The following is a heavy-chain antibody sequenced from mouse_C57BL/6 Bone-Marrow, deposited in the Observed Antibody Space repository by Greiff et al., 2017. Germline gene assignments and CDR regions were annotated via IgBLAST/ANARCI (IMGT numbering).Heavy chain of an antibody. V-gene: IGHV1-55*01. CDR2: IYPGSGST. CDR3: ARSPLYYYGSSYFDV. Sequence: QVQLKQPGAELVKPGASVKMSCKASGYTFTSYWITWVKQRPGQGLEWIGDIYPGSGSTNYNEKFKSKATLTVDTSSSTAYMQLSSLTSEDSAVYYCARSPLYYYGSSYFDVWGTGTTVTVSS. J-gene: IGHJ1*03. D-gene: IGHD1-1*01. CDR1: GYTFTSYW.